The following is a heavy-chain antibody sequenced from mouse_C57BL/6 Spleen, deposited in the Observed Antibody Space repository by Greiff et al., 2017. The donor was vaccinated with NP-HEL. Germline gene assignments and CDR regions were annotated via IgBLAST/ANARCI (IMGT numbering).Heavy chain of an antibody. CDR3: AVIYYYGSSYDFDY. CDR2: IHPNSGST. D-gene: IGHD1-1*01. J-gene: IGHJ2*01. V-gene: IGHV1-64*01. Sequence: VQLQQPGAELVKPGASVKLSCKASGYTFTSYWMHWVKQRPGQGLEWIGMIHPNSGSTNYNEKFKSKATLTVDKSSSTAYMQLSSLTSEDSAVYYCAVIYYYGSSYDFDYWGQGTTLTVSS. CDR1: GYTFTSYW.